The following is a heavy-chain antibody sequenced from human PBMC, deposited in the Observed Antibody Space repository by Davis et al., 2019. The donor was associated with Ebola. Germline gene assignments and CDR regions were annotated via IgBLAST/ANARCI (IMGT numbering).Heavy chain of an antibody. CDR1: GFTSSSYW. CDR3: AREGQIH. Sequence: GESLKISCAASGFTSSSYWMHWVRQVPGKGLVWVSRINSDGDNAIYADSVRGRFTISTDNAKNTLFLQMNGLRAEDTALYYCAREGQIHWGQGTLVTVSS. CDR2: INSDGDNA. J-gene: IGHJ4*02. V-gene: IGHV3-74*01.